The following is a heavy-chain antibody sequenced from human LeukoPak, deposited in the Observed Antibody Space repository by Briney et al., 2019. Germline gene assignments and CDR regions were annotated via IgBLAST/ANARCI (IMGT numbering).Heavy chain of an antibody. D-gene: IGHD3-22*01. CDR1: GGSITNYY. CDR3: ASSITMILYAFDI. V-gene: IGHV4-59*08. J-gene: IGHJ3*02. Sequence: SETLSLTCTVSGGSITNYYWTWIRQPPGKGLEWIGYIHYSGSTNYNPSLKSRVTISVDTSKNQFSLKLSSVTAADTAVYYCASSITMILYAFDIWGQGTMVTVSS. CDR2: IHYSGST.